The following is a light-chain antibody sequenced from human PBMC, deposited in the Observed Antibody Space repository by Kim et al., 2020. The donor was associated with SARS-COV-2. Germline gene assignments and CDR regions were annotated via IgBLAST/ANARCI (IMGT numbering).Light chain of an antibody. Sequence: SVSPGDRATLSCRASQSVGTNLAWYQQKPGQAPRLLIYDTSTRATGIPPRFSGSGSGTEFTLTIGSLLSEDFAVYYCQQYDSWPTFGQGTKVDIK. V-gene: IGKV3-15*01. CDR2: DTS. CDR3: QQYDSWPT. J-gene: IGKJ1*01. CDR1: QSVGTN.